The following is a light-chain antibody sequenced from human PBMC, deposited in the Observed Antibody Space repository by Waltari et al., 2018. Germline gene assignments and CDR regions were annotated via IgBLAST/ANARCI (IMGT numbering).Light chain of an antibody. CDR2: CTT. Sequence: WFQQKPVQVPRTLIYCTTNKHSWTPARFSVSLLGGKAALTLSGAQPEDEAEYYCLLWYSGARWVFGGGTKLSVL. CDR3: LLWYSGARWV. V-gene: IGLV7-46*01. J-gene: IGLJ3*02.